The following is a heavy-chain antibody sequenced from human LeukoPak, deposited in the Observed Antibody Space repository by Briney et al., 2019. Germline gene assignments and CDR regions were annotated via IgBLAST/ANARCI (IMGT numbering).Heavy chain of an antibody. CDR2: ISYSGST. J-gene: IGHJ4*02. Sequence: PSETLSLTCSVSGVSVTNHYWNWIRRPPGKGLEWIGYISYSGSTNYNPSLKSRVTMSLDTSKSQFSLKLSSVTAADTAVYYCARGSTPDYWGQGTLVTVSS. D-gene: IGHD1-26*01. CDR1: GVSVTNHY. V-gene: IGHV4-59*02. CDR3: ARGSTPDY.